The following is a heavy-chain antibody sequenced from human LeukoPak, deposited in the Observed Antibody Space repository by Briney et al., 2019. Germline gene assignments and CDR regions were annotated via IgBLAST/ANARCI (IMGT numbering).Heavy chain of an antibody. Sequence: PGGSLRLSCAASGFTFSTYAMHSVRQAPGKGLEWVAVISYDGSNTYYADSVKGRFTISRDNSKNTLYPQMNSLRAEDTAVYYCAKHDSSTSRRRRTTIGAFDIWGQGTMVTVSS. V-gene: IGHV3-30*04. CDR1: GFTFSTYA. CDR3: AKHDSSTSRRRRTTIGAFDI. J-gene: IGHJ3*02. CDR2: ISYDGSNT. D-gene: IGHD2-2*01.